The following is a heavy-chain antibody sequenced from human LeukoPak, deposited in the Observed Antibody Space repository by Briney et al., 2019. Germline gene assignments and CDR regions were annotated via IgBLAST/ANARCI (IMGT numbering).Heavy chain of an antibody. Sequence: ASVKVSCKASGGTFSSYAISWVRQAPGQGFEWMGGIIPIFGTANYAQKFQGRVTITADESTSTAYMELSSLRSEDTAVYYCVYLGYCSGGSCYSGDFDYWGQGTLVTVSS. CDR2: IIPIFGTA. J-gene: IGHJ4*02. CDR3: VYLGYCSGGSCYSGDFDY. CDR1: GGTFSSYA. D-gene: IGHD2-15*01. V-gene: IGHV1-69*13.